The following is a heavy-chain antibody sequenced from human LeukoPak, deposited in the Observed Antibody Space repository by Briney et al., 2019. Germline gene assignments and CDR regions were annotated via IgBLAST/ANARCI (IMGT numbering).Heavy chain of an antibody. Sequence: PSETLSLTCAVYGGSFSGYYWSWIRQPPGKGLEWIGEINHSGSTNYNPPLKSRVTISVDTSKNQFSLKLSSVTAADTAVYYCARAAYTYYYDSSGYGRACYYYYMDVWGKGTTVTVSS. D-gene: IGHD3-22*01. V-gene: IGHV4-34*01. CDR3: ARAAYTYYYDSSGYGRACYYYYMDV. CDR1: GGSFSGYY. J-gene: IGHJ6*03. CDR2: INHSGST.